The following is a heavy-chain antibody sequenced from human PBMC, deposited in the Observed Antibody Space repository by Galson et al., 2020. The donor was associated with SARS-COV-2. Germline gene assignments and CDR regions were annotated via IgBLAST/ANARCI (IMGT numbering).Heavy chain of an antibody. J-gene: IGHJ6*02. V-gene: IGHV3-11*01. CDR3: ARHMEYCSGGNCSYGMDV. Sequence: LSLTCAASGFTFSNYYMSWIRQAPGKGLEWVSYISSRGSRIYYSDSVKGQFTISRDNTKNSLYLQMNSLRAEDTAMYYCARHMEYCSGGNCSYGMDVWGPGTTVTVSS. CDR1: GFTFSNYY. D-gene: IGHD2-15*01. CDR2: ISSRGSRI.